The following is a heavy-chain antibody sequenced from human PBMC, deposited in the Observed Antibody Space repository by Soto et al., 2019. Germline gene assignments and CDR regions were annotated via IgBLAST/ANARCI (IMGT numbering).Heavy chain of an antibody. J-gene: IGHJ6*02. CDR1: GFTFGDYA. V-gene: IGHV3-49*04. CDR3: TRTAGYYDSSGYYSGYYYYGMDV. Sequence: GGSLRLSCTASGFTFGDYAMSWVRQAPGKGLEWVGFFRSKAYGGTTEYAASVKGRFTISRDDSKSIAYLQMNSLKTEDTAVFYCTRTAGYYDSSGYYSGYYYYGMDVWGRGTTVTVSS. D-gene: IGHD3-22*01. CDR2: FRSKAYGGTT.